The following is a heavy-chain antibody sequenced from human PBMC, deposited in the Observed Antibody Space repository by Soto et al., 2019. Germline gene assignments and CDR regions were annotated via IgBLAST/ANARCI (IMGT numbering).Heavy chain of an antibody. CDR3: ARHIAVSGSRGFDY. V-gene: IGHV4-4*02. CDR2: IYHTGNR. D-gene: IGHD6-19*01. CDR1: GGSISDNW. J-gene: IGHJ4*02. Sequence: QVQLQESSPGLMQPSGTLSLTCAVSGGSISDNWWSWVRQPPGKGLEWIGEIYHTGNRHYNPSLEGRVTISVDKSKNHFSLNLNSVTAADTAVYYCARHIAVSGSRGFDYWVQGILVTVSS.